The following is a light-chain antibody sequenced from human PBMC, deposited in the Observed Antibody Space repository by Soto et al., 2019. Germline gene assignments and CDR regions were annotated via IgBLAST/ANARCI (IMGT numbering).Light chain of an antibody. CDR1: SSNIGAGYD. Sequence: QSVLTQPPSVSGAPGQRVTISCTGSSSNIGAGYDVHWYQQLPGTAPKLLISGNSNRPSGVPDRFSGSKSGTSASLAITGLQAEDEADYYCQSYDSSLSGGVFGTGTKVTVL. V-gene: IGLV1-40*01. CDR2: GNS. CDR3: QSYDSSLSGGV. J-gene: IGLJ1*01.